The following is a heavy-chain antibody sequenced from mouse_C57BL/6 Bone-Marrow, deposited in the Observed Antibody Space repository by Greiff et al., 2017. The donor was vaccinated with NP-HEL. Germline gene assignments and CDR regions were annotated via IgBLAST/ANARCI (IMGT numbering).Heavy chain of an antibody. J-gene: IGHJ2*01. V-gene: IGHV1-39*01. CDR1: GYSFTDYN. Sequence: SGPALVKPGASVKISCKASGYSFTDYNMNWVKQSNGKSLEWIGVINPNYGTTSYNQKFKGKATLTVDQSSRTAYMQLNSLTSEDSAVYYCAREGGYPYYFDYSGQGTTLTVSS. CDR3: AREGGYPYYFDY. CDR2: INPNYGTT.